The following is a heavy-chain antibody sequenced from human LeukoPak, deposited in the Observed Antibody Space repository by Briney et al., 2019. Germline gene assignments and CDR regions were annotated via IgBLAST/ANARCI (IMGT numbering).Heavy chain of an antibody. Sequence: GGSLRLSCAASRFTFRTYAMSWVGQAQGKGLEWVSTVTGSGGSSYYADSVKGRFTISRDNSKNTLFLQMNSLRAEDTAVHYCAKDGIAAPLYYFDYWGQGNLVTVSS. D-gene: IGHD6-13*01. J-gene: IGHJ4*02. CDR2: VTGSGGSS. CDR1: RFTFRTYA. V-gene: IGHV3-23*01. CDR3: AKDGIAAPLYYFDY.